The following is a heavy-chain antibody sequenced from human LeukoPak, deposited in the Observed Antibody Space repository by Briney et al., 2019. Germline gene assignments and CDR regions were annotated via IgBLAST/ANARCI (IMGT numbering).Heavy chain of an antibody. Sequence: GASVKVSCKASGYTFIGYYLHWVRQAPGQGLQWMGWINPNSGDANYAKKFQGRVTMTRDTSISTGYMELSGLRSNDTAVYYWARTRRIVSEGFGIYLDVWGRGTPVTVSA. CDR1: GYTFIGYY. V-gene: IGHV1-2*02. J-gene: IGHJ2*01. D-gene: IGHD2-21*01. CDR3: ARTRRIVSEGFGIYLDV. CDR2: INPNSGDA.